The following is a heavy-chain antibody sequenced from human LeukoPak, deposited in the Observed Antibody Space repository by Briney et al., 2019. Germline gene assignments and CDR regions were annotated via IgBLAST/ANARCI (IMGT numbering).Heavy chain of an antibody. V-gene: IGHV3-30-3*01. D-gene: IGHD5-12*01. Sequence: GGSLRLSCAASGFTFNSYAMHWVRQAPGKGLEWVAVISYDGSNKYYADSVKGRFTISRDNSKNTLYLQMNSLRAEDTAVYYCARSDHNGYDTNYYYYGMDVWGQGTTVTVSS. CDR1: GFTFNSYA. CDR2: ISYDGSNK. J-gene: IGHJ6*02. CDR3: ARSDHNGYDTNYYYYGMDV.